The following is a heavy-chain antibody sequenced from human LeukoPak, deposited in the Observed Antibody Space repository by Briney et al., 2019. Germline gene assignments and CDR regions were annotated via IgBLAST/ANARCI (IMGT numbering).Heavy chain of an antibody. Sequence: SESLSLTCTVSGDSMRSFYWSFIRQPAGKGREWIGRIHTSGTTCYNASLKSRVAMSVDTSKNQFSLRLTSVTAADTAVYYCARGDLYDGGGRNWFDPWGQGTLVTVSS. J-gene: IGHJ5*02. D-gene: IGHD3-16*01. CDR2: IHTSGTT. CDR1: GDSMRSFY. V-gene: IGHV4-4*07. CDR3: ARGDLYDGGGRNWFDP.